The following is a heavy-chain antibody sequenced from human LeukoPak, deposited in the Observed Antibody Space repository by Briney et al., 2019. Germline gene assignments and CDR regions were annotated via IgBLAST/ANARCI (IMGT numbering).Heavy chain of an antibody. V-gene: IGHV1-2*02. D-gene: IGHD1-26*01. CDR2: INPNSGGT. CDR3: ARDQAGSGTDAFDT. Sequence: ASVKVSCKASGYTFTGYYMHWVRQAPGQGLEWMGWINPNSGGTNYAQKFQGRVTMTRDTSISTAYMELSRLRSDDTAVYYCARDQAGSGTDAFDTWGQGTMVTVSS. CDR1: GYTFTGYY. J-gene: IGHJ3*02.